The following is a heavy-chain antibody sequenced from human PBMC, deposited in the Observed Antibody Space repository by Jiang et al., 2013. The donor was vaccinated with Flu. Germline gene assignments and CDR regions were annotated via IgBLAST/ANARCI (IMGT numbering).Heavy chain of an antibody. V-gene: IGHV5-10-1*01. D-gene: IGHD3-16*01. CDR1: GFSFTSFW. J-gene: IGHJ4*02. CDR2: IDPNDSET. CDR3: ARTGRGFSYASA. Sequence: ISCKGSGFSFTSFWIAWVRQMPGKGLEWLGRIDPNDSETNYSPSFQGHVTISVDKSTSTAYLEWNSLEASDSAIYYCARTGRGFSYASAWGQGTLITVSS.